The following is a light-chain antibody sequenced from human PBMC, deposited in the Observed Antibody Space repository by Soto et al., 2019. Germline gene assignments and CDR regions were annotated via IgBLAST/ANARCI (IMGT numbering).Light chain of an antibody. CDR2: DAS. Sequence: EIVLTQSPGTLSLSPGESATLSCRASQSVGRNYLAWFQHKPDQAPRLLIYDASNRATGVPDRFSGSGSGTDFTLSVTRLEPEDFAVYYCHQYAVSPPTFGGGTTVEIK. CDR3: HQYAVSPPT. CDR1: QSVGRNY. V-gene: IGKV3-20*01. J-gene: IGKJ4*01.